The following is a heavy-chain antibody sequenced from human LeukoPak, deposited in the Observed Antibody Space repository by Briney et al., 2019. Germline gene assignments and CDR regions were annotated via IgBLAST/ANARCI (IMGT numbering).Heavy chain of an antibody. CDR1: GGYISSYY. J-gene: IGHJ4*02. V-gene: IGHV4-59*01. CDR2: IYYSGST. D-gene: IGHD3-10*01. CDR3: ARGGARGFDY. Sequence: SETLSLTCTVSGGYISSYYWSWIRQPPGKGLEWIGYIYYSGSTNNNPSLKSRVTISVDTSKNQFSLKLSSVTAADTAAYSCARGGARGFDYWGQGTLVTVSS.